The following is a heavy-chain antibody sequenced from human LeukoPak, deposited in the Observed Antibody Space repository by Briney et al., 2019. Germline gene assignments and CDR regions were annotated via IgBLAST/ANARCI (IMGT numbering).Heavy chain of an antibody. J-gene: IGHJ5*02. CDR3: AREGTLYSSGWQYWFDP. Sequence: ASVKVSCKASGYTFTSYGISWVRQAPGQGLEWMGWISAYNGNTNYAQKFQGRVTMTRDTSISTAYMEVSSLRSDDTAVYYCAREGTLYSSGWQYWFDPWGQGTLVTVSS. CDR2: ISAYNGNT. V-gene: IGHV1-18*01. CDR1: GYTFTSYG. D-gene: IGHD6-19*01.